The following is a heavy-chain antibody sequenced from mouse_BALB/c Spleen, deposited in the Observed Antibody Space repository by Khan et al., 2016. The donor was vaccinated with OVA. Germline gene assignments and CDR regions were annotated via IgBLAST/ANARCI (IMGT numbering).Heavy chain of an antibody. Sequence: VQLQQSGPGLVKPSQSLSLTCTVTGYSVTSDYAWNWIRQFPGNKLEWMGYINYSGSTSYTPSLKSRISITRDTSKNQFFLQLSSMTTEDTATYYCARGRAYWGQGTLVTVSA. CDR1: GYSVTSDYA. D-gene: IGHD3-3*01. CDR2: INYSGST. V-gene: IGHV3-2*02. CDR3: ARGRAY. J-gene: IGHJ3*01.